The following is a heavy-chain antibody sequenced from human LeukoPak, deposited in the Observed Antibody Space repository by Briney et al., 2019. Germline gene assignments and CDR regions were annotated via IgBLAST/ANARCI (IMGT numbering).Heavy chain of an antibody. J-gene: IGHJ6*03. CDR2: IIPIFGTA. V-gene: IGHV1-69*13. CDR3: ARDAGYSYGYYYYYMDV. Sequence: ASVKVSCKASGGTFSSYAISWVRQAPGQGLEWMGGIIPIFGTANYAQKFQGRVTITADESTSTAYMELSSLRSEDTAVYYCARDAGYSYGYYYYYMDVWGKGTTVTISS. CDR1: GGTFSSYA. D-gene: IGHD5-18*01.